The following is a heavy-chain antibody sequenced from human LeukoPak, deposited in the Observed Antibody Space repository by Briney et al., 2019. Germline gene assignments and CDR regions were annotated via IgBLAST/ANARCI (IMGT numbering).Heavy chain of an antibody. CDR3: ARDLAYSRLDY. J-gene: IGHJ4*02. D-gene: IGHD5-18*01. Sequence: GGSLRLSCAASGFSFRAYWMTWVRQAPGTGLEWVAIIKEDGSETYSMDSVKGRFTISRVNAKNSLYLQMNSLRVEDTAFYYCARDLAYSRLDYWGQGMLVTVSS. CDR2: IKEDGSET. V-gene: IGHV3-7*01. CDR1: GFSFRAYW.